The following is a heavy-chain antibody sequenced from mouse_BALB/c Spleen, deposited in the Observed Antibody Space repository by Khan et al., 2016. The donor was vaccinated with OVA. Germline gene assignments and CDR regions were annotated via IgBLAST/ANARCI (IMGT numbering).Heavy chain of an antibody. Sequence: EVELVESGGDLVKPGGSLKLSCAASGFSFSSYSMSWVRQTPDKRLEWVATISSGGDYTYYPDIVKGRFTISRDNAKNTLYLQMSSLKSEDTAMYYCASHLTGSCAYWGQGTLGTVSA. D-gene: IGHD4-1*01. J-gene: IGHJ3*01. CDR3: ASHLTGSCAY. CDR1: GFSFSSYS. CDR2: ISSGGDYT. V-gene: IGHV5-6*01.